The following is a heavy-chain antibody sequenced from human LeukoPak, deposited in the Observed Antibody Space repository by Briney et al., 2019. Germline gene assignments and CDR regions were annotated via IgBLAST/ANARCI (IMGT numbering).Heavy chain of an antibody. J-gene: IGHJ5*01. CDR2: INPSGGST. CDR1: GYTFTSYY. V-gene: IGHV1-46*01. D-gene: IGHD2-21*02. Sequence: ASVKVSCKASGYTFTSYYMHWVRQAPGQGLEWMGIINPSGGSTSYAQKFQGRVTMTRDTSTSTVYMELSSLRSEDTAVYYCAREAGDENEYNWFDPWGQGTTVTVSS. CDR3: AREAGDENEYNWFDP.